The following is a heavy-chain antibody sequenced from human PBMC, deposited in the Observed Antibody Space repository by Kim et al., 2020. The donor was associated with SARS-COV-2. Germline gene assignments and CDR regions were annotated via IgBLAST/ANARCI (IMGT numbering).Heavy chain of an antibody. J-gene: IGHJ4*02. CDR3: AKGRTKEPYCSSTSCPPED. V-gene: IGHV3-23*01. Sequence: GGSLRLSCAASGFTFSSYAMSWVRQAPGKGLEWVSAISGSGGSTYYADSVKGRFTISRDNSKNTLYLQMNSLRAEDTAVYYCAKGRTKEPYCSSTSCPPEDWGQGTLVTVSS. CDR1: GFTFSSYA. D-gene: IGHD2-2*01. CDR2: ISGSGGST.